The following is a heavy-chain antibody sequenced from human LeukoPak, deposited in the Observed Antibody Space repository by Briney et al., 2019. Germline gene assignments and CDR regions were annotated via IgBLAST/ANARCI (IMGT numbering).Heavy chain of an antibody. CDR2: INPNSGGT. J-gene: IGHJ4*02. Sequence: ASVKVSCKASGYTFTGYYMHWVRQAPGQGLEWMGRINPNSGGTNYAQKFQGRVTMTRDTPFSTAYMELSRLGSDDTAVYYCAREGLSRVAAAGTEGFDYWGQGTLVTVSS. CDR1: GYTFTGYY. D-gene: IGHD6-13*01. V-gene: IGHV1-2*06. CDR3: AREGLSRVAAAGTEGFDY.